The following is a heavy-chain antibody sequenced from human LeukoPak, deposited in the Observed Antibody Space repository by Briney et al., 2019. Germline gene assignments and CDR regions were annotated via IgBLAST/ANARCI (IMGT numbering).Heavy chain of an antibody. J-gene: IGHJ3*02. Sequence: GESLKISCKGSGYSFTSYWIGWVRQMPGKGLEWMGIIYPGDSDTRYSPSFQGQVTISADKSISTAYLQWSSLKASDTAMYYCARYPLHYDILTGPENAFDIWGQGTMVTVSS. V-gene: IGHV5-51*01. CDR3: ARYPLHYDILTGPENAFDI. CDR1: GYSFTSYW. D-gene: IGHD3-9*01. CDR2: IYPGDSDT.